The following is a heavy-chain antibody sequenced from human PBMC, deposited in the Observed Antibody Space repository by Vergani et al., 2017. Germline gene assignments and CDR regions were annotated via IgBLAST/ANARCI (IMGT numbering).Heavy chain of an antibody. D-gene: IGHD5/OR15-5a*01. J-gene: IGHJ4*02. CDR2: IRRRSEHYAK. CDR1: GFVFSESP. V-gene: IGHV3-73*01. CDR3: SAQTQSVHDY. Sequence: EVQLMESGGGWAQPWGSLRLSCAASGFVFSESPIHLVRQVPGKGLEWLGHIRRRSEHYAKAYELSLIGRATISRDDSTNTAFLQLSSLGTDDKDVYFCSAQTQSVHDYWGQGTLVAVAS.